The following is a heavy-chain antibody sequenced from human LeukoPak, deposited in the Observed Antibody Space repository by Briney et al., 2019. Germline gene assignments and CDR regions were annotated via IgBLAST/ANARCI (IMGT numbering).Heavy chain of an antibody. CDR2: ISSSSSYI. J-gene: IGHJ6*02. D-gene: IGHD6-19*01. CDR1: GFTFSSYS. Sequence: PGGSLRLSCAASGFTFSSYSMNWVRQAPGKGLEWVSSISSSSSYIYYADSVKGRFTISRDNAKNSLYLQMNSLRAEDTAVYYCARDWSGWYDDYYYGMDVWGQGTTVTVSS. CDR3: ARDWSGWYDDYYYGMDV. V-gene: IGHV3-21*01.